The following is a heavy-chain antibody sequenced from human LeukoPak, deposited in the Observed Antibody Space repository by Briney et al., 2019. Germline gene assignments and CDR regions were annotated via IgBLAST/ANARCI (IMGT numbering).Heavy chain of an antibody. D-gene: IGHD3-22*01. CDR2: INPTSGYT. Sequence: ASVKVSCKASGYTFTSYYMHWVRQAPGQQGLEWMGIINPTSGYTTYAQKFQGRVTMTGDMSTSTVYMELSSLRSEDTAVYYCARAGVVSIAYYFDCWGQGTLVTVSS. J-gene: IGHJ4*02. CDR3: ARAGVVSIAYYFDC. CDR1: GYTFTSYY. V-gene: IGHV1-46*01.